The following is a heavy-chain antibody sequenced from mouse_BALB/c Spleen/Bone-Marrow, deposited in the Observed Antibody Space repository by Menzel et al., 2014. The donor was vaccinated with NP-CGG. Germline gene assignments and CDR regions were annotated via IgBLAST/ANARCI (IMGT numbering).Heavy chain of an antibody. V-gene: IGHV1-4*01. D-gene: IGHD2-3*01. Sequence: VQLQQSGAELARPGASVKMSCRASGYTFTTYTIHWVRQRPGQGLEWIGYINPSSGYTNYIQKFKDKATLTADKSSSTAYMQLSSLTSEDSAVYYCARRDDGYVFFDYWGQGTPRPFSS. J-gene: IGHJ2*01. CDR2: INPSSGYT. CDR1: GYTFTTYT. CDR3: ARRDDGYVFFDY.